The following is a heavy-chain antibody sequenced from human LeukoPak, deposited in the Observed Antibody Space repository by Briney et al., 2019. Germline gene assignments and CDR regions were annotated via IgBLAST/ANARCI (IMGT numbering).Heavy chain of an antibody. Sequence: ASVKVSCKASGYTFTSYYMHWVRQAPGQGLEWMGIINPSGGSTSYAQEFQGRVTMTRDTSTSTVYMELSSLRSEDTAVYYCARDPAPTVTTSSSYYYGMDVWGQGTTVTVSS. CDR1: GYTFTSYY. D-gene: IGHD4-11*01. V-gene: IGHV1-46*01. J-gene: IGHJ6*02. CDR3: ARDPAPTVTTSSSYYYGMDV. CDR2: INPSGGST.